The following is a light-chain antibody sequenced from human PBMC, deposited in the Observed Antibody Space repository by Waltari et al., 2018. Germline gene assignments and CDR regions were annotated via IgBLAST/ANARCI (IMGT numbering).Light chain of an antibody. CDR3: QQWSNWPSLS. J-gene: IGKJ4*01. CDR1: QSVSNY. Sequence: EIVLTQSPATLSLSPVERATLSCRASQSVSNYLAWYHQKPGQAPRLLIYDASNRATGIPARFSGSGSGTDFTLTISRLEPEDFAVYYCQQWSNWPSLSFGGGTKVEI. V-gene: IGKV3-11*01. CDR2: DAS.